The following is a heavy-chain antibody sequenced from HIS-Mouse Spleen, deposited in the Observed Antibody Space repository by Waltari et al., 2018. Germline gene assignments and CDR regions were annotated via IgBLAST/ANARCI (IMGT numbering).Heavy chain of an antibody. CDR1: GFTFSSYG. V-gene: IGHV3-30*03. Sequence: QVQLVESGGCVVQPGRSLRLSCAASGFTFSSYGMHWVRQAPGKGLGWVAVISYDGSNKYYADSVKGRFTISRDNSKNTLYLQMNSLRAEDTAVYYCATLSWGYEYNSFDYWGQGTLVTVSS. CDR3: ATLSWGYEYNSFDY. D-gene: IGHD6-13*01. J-gene: IGHJ4*02. CDR2: ISYDGSNK.